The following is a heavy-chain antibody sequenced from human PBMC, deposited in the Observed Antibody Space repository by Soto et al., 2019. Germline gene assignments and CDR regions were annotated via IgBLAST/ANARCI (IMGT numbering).Heavy chain of an antibody. Sequence: EVQLVESGGGLVQPGGSLRLSCAASGFTFSSYSMNWVRQAPGKGLEWVSYISSSSSTIYYADSGKGRFTISGDNAKNSLYLQMNSLRDEDTAVYYCARDWWGGRGYSGYDSYYYYYGMDVWGQGTTVTVSS. CDR2: ISSSSSTI. V-gene: IGHV3-48*02. CDR1: GFTFSSYS. CDR3: ARDWWGGRGYSGYDSYYYYYGMDV. J-gene: IGHJ6*02. D-gene: IGHD5-12*01.